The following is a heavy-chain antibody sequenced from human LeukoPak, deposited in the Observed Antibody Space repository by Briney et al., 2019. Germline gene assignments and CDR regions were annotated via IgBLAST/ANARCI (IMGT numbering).Heavy chain of an antibody. V-gene: IGHV1-3*01. CDR3: ASLDIPATAIPHYFDY. CDR2: INAGNGNT. CDR1: GYTFTSYA. D-gene: IGHD2-2*02. Sequence: ASVKVSCKASGYTFTSYAMHWVRQAPGQRLEWMGWINAGNGNTKYSQKFQGRVTITRDTSASTAYMELSSLRSEDTAVYYCASLDIPATAIPHYFDYWGQGTLVTVSS. J-gene: IGHJ4*02.